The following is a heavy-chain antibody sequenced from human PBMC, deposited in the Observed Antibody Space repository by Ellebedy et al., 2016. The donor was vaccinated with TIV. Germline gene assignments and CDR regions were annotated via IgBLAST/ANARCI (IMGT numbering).Heavy chain of an antibody. D-gene: IGHD4-23*01. J-gene: IGHJ4*02. CDR1: GFTFSTSA. CDR2: ISYDGNDK. Sequence: GGSLRLXXAASGFTFSTSAMHWVRQAPGKGLEWVAIISYDGNDKFYAESVKGRFTISRDNSTLFLQMNSLRAEDTALYYCARDPSYYGGNYLDYWGQGTLVTVSS. CDR3: ARDPSYYGGNYLDY. V-gene: IGHV3-30-3*01.